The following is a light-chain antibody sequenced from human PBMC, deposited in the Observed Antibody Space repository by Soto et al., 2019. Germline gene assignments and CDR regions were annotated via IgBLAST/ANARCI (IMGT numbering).Light chain of an antibody. V-gene: IGKV3-11*01. Sequence: EIALTQSPATLSLSPGERATLSCRASQNVNSDLAWFQQKPGQAPRLLIHEVSYRATGIPARFSGSGSGTDFTLTISSLEPEDFAVYYCQQRSNWPPVFGGGTKVDIK. CDR1: QNVNSD. CDR2: EVS. J-gene: IGKJ4*01. CDR3: QQRSNWPPV.